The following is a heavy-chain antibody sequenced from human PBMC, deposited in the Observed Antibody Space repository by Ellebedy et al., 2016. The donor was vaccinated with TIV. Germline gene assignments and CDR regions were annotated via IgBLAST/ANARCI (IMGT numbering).Heavy chain of an antibody. D-gene: IGHD6-19*01. Sequence: SETLSLXXTVSGGSISSSSYYWSWIRQPPGKGLEWIGEINHSGSTNYNPSLKSRVTISVDTSKNQFSLKLSSVTAADTAVYYCARGPRGGSSGWYLGLRYYYGMDVWGQGTTVTVSS. J-gene: IGHJ6*02. V-gene: IGHV4-39*07. CDR1: GGSISSSSYY. CDR2: INHSGST. CDR3: ARGPRGGSSGWYLGLRYYYGMDV.